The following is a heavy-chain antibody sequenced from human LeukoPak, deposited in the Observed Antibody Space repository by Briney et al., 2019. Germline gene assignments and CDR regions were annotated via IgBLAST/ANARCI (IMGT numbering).Heavy chain of an antibody. CDR3: GYCSSTSCYADFDY. CDR1: GFTFSDYE. D-gene: IGHD2-2*01. V-gene: IGHV3-48*03. J-gene: IGHJ4*02. CDR2: ISSSGSTT. Sequence: PGGSLRLSCSASGFTFSDYEMNWVRQAPGKGLDWVSFISSSGSTTDYADSVKGRFTISRDNSKNTLYLQMNSLRAEDTAVYYCGYCSSTSCYADFDYWGQGTLVTVSS.